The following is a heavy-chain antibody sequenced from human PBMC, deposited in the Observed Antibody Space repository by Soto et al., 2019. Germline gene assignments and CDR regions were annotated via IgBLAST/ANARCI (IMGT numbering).Heavy chain of an antibody. CDR3: VRVGSGSFYSWFDP. D-gene: IGHD1-26*01. V-gene: IGHV1-46*01. CDR1: GYSLTNYY. Sequence: SLKVSWKASGYSLTNYYMHWVQQAPGQGLEWMGTINPSGGSTSYAQKFQGRVTMTRDTSTSTVYMEVNSLSSEDTAVYYCVRVGSGSFYSWFDPWGQGTVVNVSS. CDR2: INPSGGST. J-gene: IGHJ5*02.